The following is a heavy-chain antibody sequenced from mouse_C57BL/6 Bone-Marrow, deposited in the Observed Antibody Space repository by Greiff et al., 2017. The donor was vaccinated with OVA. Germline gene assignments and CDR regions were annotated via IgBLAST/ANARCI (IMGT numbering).Heavy chain of an antibody. J-gene: IGHJ3*01. Sequence: EVNVVESGGDLVKPGGSLKLSCAASGFTFSSYGMSWVRQTPDKRLEWVATISSGGSYTYYPDSVKGRFTISRDNAKSTLDLQMSSLKSEDTAMYYCASPLYYGNPWFADWGQGTLVTVSA. CDR3: ASPLYYGNPWFAD. V-gene: IGHV5-6*01. D-gene: IGHD2-1*01. CDR2: ISSGGSYT. CDR1: GFTFSSYG.